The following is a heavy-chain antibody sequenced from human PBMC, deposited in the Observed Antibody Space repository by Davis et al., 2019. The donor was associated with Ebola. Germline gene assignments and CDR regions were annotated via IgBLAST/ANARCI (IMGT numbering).Heavy chain of an antibody. CDR3: ASPRRTATVNDAFDI. CDR1: GDSFNTYY. CDR2: IHDGSA. J-gene: IGHJ3*02. D-gene: IGHD6-13*01. V-gene: IGHV4-4*09. Sequence: SETLSLTCSLSGDSFNTYYWNWIRQPPGKGLEWVGYIHDGSANYHPSLKSRVTISVDTSKNQFSLKLTSVTAADTAVYYCASPRRTATVNDAFDIWGQGTMVTVSS.